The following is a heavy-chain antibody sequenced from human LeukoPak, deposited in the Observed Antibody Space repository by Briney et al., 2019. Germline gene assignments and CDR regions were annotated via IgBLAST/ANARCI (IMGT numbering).Heavy chain of an antibody. CDR1: GFTFSSYG. D-gene: IGHD5-12*01. CDR2: IRYDGSHK. J-gene: IGHJ6*03. V-gene: IGHV3-30*02. CDR3: AKGSGYEHNYCYYYMDV. Sequence: GGSLRLSCAASGFTFSSYGMHWVRQPPGKGLEWVAFIRYDGSHKYYADSVKGRFTISRDNSKNTLYLQMNSLRAEDTAVYYCAKGSGYEHNYCYYYMDVWGKGTTVTISS.